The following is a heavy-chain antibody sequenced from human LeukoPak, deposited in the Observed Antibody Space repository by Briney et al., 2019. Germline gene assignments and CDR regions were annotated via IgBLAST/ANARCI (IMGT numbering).Heavy chain of an antibody. J-gene: IGHJ3*02. Sequence: GSSVKVSCKASGYTFTYRYLHWVRQAPGQALEWMGWITPFNGNTNYAQKFQDRVTITRDRSMSTAYMELSSLRSEDTAMYYCASRYCSSTSCYEFDIWGQGTMVTVS. CDR2: ITPFNGNT. D-gene: IGHD2-2*01. V-gene: IGHV1-45*02. CDR3: ASRYCSSTSCYEFDI. CDR1: GYTFTYRY.